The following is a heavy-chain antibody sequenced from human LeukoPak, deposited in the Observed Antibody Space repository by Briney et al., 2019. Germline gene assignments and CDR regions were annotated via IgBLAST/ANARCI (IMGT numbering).Heavy chain of an antibody. CDR2: INHGGGT. CDR3: ARLRYCSSTSCPG. D-gene: IGHD2-2*01. V-gene: IGHV4-34*01. Sequence: SETLSLTCAVYGGSFSDYFWNWIRQPPGKGLEWIGEINHGGGTRYNPSLKSRAAISVDTSKKQFSLKLSSVTAADTAVYYCARLRYCSSTSCPGWGQGTLVTVSS. CDR1: GGSFSDYF. J-gene: IGHJ4*02.